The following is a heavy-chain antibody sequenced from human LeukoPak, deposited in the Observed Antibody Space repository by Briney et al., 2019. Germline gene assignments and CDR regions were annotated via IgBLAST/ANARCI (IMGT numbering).Heavy chain of an antibody. D-gene: IGHD6-19*01. V-gene: IGHV4-39*01. Sequence: PSETLSLTCTVSGGSISSSSYYWGWVRQPPGKGLEWIGSIYYSGSTYYNPSLKSRVTISVDTSKNQFSLKLSSVTAADTAVYYCARPADQWLGEEYFQHWGQGTLVTVSS. CDR1: GGSISSSSYY. CDR2: IYYSGST. CDR3: ARPADQWLGEEYFQH. J-gene: IGHJ1*01.